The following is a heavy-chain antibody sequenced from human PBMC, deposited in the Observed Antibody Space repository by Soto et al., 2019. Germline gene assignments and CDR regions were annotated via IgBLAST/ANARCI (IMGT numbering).Heavy chain of an antibody. CDR3: GGARYSYGYYFDY. D-gene: IGHD5-18*01. J-gene: IGHJ4*02. CDR2: ISSSGSTI. Sequence: QVQLVESGGGLVKPGGSLRLSCAASGFTFSDYYMSWIRQAPGKGLEWVSYISSSGSTIYYADSVKGRFTISRDNAKNSLFLKMKSLGAEDTAVFYWGGARYSYGYYFDYGGRGPLVPVSS. CDR1: GFTFSDYY. V-gene: IGHV3-11*01.